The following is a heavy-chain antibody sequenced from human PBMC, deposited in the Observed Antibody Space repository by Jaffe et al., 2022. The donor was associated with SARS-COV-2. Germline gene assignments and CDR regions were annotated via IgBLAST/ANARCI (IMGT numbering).Heavy chain of an antibody. Sequence: EVQLVQSGAEVKKPGESLKISCKTSGYTFTDYWIGWVRQVPGKGLEWMGIIYPGDSDTRYSPSFQGQVSISADKSTTTAYLQWSSLKASDTAIYFCAKSYGGYSYYFDYWGQGTLVTVSS. D-gene: IGHD5-12*01. V-gene: IGHV5-51*01. J-gene: IGHJ4*02. CDR3: AKSYGGYSYYFDY. CDR2: IYPGDSDT. CDR1: GYTFTDYW.